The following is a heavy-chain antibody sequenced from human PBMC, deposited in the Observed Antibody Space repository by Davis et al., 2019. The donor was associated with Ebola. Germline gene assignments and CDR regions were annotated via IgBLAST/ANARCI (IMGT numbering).Heavy chain of an antibody. J-gene: IGHJ1*01. CDR3: AREAEVDGSIFFLH. CDR1: GYTFTTYG. Sequence: ASVKVSCKASGYTFTTYGISWVRRAPGQGLEWMGWISAYYGTTNYAQSLQGRVTMTRDTSTSTAHMELRGLRSDDTAVYYCAREAEVDGSIFFLHWGQGTLVTVSS. CDR2: ISAYYGTT. D-gene: IGHD3-10*01. V-gene: IGHV1-18*01.